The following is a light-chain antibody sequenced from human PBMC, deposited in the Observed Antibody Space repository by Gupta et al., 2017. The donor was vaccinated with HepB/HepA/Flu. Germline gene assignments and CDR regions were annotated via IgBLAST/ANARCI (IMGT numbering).Light chain of an antibody. J-gene: IGLJ1*01. Sequence: QSVLTQPPLGSGAPGQTGTISCTGRSSNIGAHYDVHWYQQLPGTAPKLLIYGNSNRPSGVPDRFSGSKSGTSAFLAITGLQAEDEADYYCQSYDSSLRGSVFGTGTKVTVL. CDR3: QSYDSSLRGSV. CDR2: GNS. CDR1: SSNIGAHYD. V-gene: IGLV1-40*01.